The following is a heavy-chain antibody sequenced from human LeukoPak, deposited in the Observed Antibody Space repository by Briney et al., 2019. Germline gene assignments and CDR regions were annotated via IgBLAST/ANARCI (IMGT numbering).Heavy chain of an antibody. J-gene: IGHJ6*03. CDR2: ISGSGGST. CDR3: AKLSSTSCYNYMDV. Sequence: GGSLRLSCVTSGLTFNNAWMSWVRQAPGKGLEWVSAISGSGGSTYYADSVKGRFTISRDNSKNTLYLQMNSLRAEDTAVYYCAKLSSTSCYNYMDVWGKGTTVTVSS. CDR1: GLTFNNAW. D-gene: IGHD2-2*02. V-gene: IGHV3-23*01.